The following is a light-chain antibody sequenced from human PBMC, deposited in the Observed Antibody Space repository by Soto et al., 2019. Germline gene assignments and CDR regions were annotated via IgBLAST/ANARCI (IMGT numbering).Light chain of an antibody. CDR1: SSDVGGYNY. Sequence: QSALTQPASVSGSPGQSITLSCTGTSSDVGGYNYVSWYQQPPGKAPKLIIYDVSNRPSGVSNRFSGSKSGNTASLTISGLQAEDDADYYCSSYTSSRTLVFGTGTKVTVL. CDR3: SSYTSSRTLV. J-gene: IGLJ1*01. CDR2: DVS. V-gene: IGLV2-14*01.